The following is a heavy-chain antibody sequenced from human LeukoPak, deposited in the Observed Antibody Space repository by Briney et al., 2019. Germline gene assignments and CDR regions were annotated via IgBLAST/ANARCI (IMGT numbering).Heavy chain of an antibody. Sequence: PGGSLRLSCAASGFTVSSKYMSWVRQAPGKGLVWVSCISGDGSVTRYADAVKGRFTISRDNTRNTLYLQMHSLRVEDMAVYYCATAGGETSRMGFDPWGQGSLVTVSS. V-gene: IGHV3-74*01. CDR2: ISGDGSVT. CDR3: ATAGGETSRMGFDP. J-gene: IGHJ5*02. D-gene: IGHD4-17*01. CDR1: GFTVSSKY.